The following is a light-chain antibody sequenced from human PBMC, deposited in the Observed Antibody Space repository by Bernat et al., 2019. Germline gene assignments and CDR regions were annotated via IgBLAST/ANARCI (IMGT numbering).Light chain of an antibody. Sequence: QSALTQPASVSGSPGQSITISCTGTSSDVGGYNYVSWYQQHPGNAPKLVIYDVTNRPSGVSNRFSGSKSGNTASLSISGLQAEDEADYYCSSYTSSSTLVLLGGGTKLTVL. CDR3: SSYTSSSTLVL. V-gene: IGLV2-14*03. CDR1: SSDVGGYNY. J-gene: IGLJ2*01. CDR2: DVT.